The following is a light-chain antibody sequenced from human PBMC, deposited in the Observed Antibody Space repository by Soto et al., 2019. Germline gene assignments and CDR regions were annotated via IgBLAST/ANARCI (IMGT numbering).Light chain of an antibody. CDR2: GVS. CDR3: QQYGTSPRT. V-gene: IGKV3-20*01. Sequence: EIVLTQSPGTLSLSPGERATLSCRASQSVRSSYLAWYQQKLGQAPRLLIYGVSNRATGIPDRFSGSGSGTDFTLTISRLESEDFAVNYCQQYGTSPRTFGQGTKVELK. CDR1: QSVRSSY. J-gene: IGKJ1*01.